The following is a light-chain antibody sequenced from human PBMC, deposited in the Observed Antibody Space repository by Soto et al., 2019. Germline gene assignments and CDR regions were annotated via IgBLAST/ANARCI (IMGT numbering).Light chain of an antibody. CDR2: KAS. V-gene: IGKV1-5*03. Sequence: DIQMTQSPSTLSASVGDRVTITCRASQSISSRLAWYQQKPGKAPKLLIYKASSLESGVPSRFSGSGSGTEFTLTISSLQPDDSATYYCQQYNSYWTFGQGTKLEIK. CDR1: QSISSR. CDR3: QQYNSYWT. J-gene: IGKJ1*01.